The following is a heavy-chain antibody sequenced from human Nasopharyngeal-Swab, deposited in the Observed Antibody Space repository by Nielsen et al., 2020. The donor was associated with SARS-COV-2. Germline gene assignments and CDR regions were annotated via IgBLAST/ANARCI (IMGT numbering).Heavy chain of an antibody. J-gene: IGHJ4*02. V-gene: IGHV3-30*18. CDR2: ISYDGSNK. D-gene: IGHD6-19*01. CDR1: GFTFSSYS. Sequence: GGSLRLSCAASGFTFSSYSMNWVRQAPGKGLEWVAVISYDGSNKYYADSVKGRFTISRDNSKNTLYLQMNSLRAEDTAVYYCAKDTGIAVAAIDYWGQGTLVTVSS. CDR3: AKDTGIAVAAIDY.